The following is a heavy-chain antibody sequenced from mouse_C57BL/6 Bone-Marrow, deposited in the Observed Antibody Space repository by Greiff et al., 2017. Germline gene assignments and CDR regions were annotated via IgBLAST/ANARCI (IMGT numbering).Heavy chain of an antibody. J-gene: IGHJ4*01. CDR2: INYDGSST. CDR1: GFTFSDYY. CDR3: ARGVNWEDYAMDY. Sequence: EVKLVESEGGLVQPGSSMKLSCTASGFTFSDYYMAWVRQVPEKGLEWVANINYDGSSTYYLDSLKSRFIISRDNAKNILYLQMSSLKSEDTATYYCARGVNWEDYAMDYWGQGTSVTVSS. D-gene: IGHD4-1*01. V-gene: IGHV5-16*01.